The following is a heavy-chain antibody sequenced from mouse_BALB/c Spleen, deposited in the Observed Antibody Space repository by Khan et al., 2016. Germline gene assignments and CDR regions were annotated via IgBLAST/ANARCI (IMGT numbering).Heavy chain of an antibody. CDR2: ISYSGST. Sequence: VQLKESGPGLVKPSQSLSLTCTVTGYSITSDYAWNWIRQFPGNKLEWMGYISYSGSTSYNPSLKSRISITRDTSKNQFYLQLNSVTTEDTATNCCAINWDEEDYWGQGTLVTVSA. V-gene: IGHV3-2*02. J-gene: IGHJ3*01. CDR3: AINWDEEDY. CDR1: GYSITSDYA. D-gene: IGHD4-1*02.